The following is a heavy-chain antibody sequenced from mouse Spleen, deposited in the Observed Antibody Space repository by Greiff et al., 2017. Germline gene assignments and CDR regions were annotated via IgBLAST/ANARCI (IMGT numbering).Heavy chain of an antibody. CDR1: GFNIKDYY. CDR3: TSIYYGASY. Sequence: EVKLVESGAELVRSGASVKLSCTASGFNIKDYYMHWVKQRPEQGLEWIGWIDPENGDTEYAPKFQGKATMTADTSSNTAYLQLSSLTSEDTAVYYCTSIYYGASYWGQGTLVTVSA. D-gene: IGHD2-13*01. J-gene: IGHJ3*01. CDR2: IDPENGDT. V-gene: IGHV14-4*02.